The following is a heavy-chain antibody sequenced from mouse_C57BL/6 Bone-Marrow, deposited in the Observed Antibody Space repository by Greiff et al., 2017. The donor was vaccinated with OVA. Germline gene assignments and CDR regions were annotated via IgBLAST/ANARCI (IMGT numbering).Heavy chain of an antibody. J-gene: IGHJ4*01. CDR3: APITTVVNYYAMDY. V-gene: IGHV14-2*01. CDR2: IDPEDGET. CDR1: GYAFSSYW. D-gene: IGHD1-1*01. Sequence: EVQLKESGAELVKPGASVKISCKASGYAFSSYWMNWVKQRTEQGLEWIGRIDPEDGETKYAPKFQGKATITADTSSNTAYLQLSSLTSEDTAVYYCAPITTVVNYYAMDYWGQGTSVTVSS.